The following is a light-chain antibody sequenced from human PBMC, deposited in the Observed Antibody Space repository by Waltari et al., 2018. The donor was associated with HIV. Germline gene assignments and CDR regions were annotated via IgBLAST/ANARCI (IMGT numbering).Light chain of an antibody. Sequence: SYVLTQPPSVSVAPGQTATITCGGNNIVTKSVHWYQQKPGQAPVLVVHDDRDRPSGIPERLSGSNSGNTATLTISRVEAGDEAEFYCQVWDSSRDHPVFGGGTKLTVL. CDR3: QVWDSSRDHPV. V-gene: IGLV3-21*02. CDR2: DDR. J-gene: IGLJ2*01. CDR1: NIVTKS.